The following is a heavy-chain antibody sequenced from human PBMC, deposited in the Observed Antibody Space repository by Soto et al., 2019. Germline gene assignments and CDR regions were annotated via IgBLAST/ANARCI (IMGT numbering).Heavy chain of an antibody. CDR2: ISRRASTI. CDR1: GFPFRRYE. CDR3: VREDTALLY. Sequence: RRPSYAATGFPFRRYEINSVRQAPGKWLEWVSLISRRASTIYYAVAVKGLFTNSRDNAKNSLYLQMNSMRADDTAGYYCVREDTALLYWGQGTLVTVSS. V-gene: IGHV3-48*03. J-gene: IGHJ4*02. D-gene: IGHD5-18*01.